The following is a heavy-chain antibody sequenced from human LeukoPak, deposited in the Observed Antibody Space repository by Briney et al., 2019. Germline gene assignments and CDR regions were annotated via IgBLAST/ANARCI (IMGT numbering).Heavy chain of an antibody. D-gene: IGHD3-10*01. CDR3: ATLAFGDVDF. V-gene: IGHV3-23*01. Sequence: GGSLRLSCAASGFTFSSYGMSWVGQAPGKGLEWVSFISHNVITTYYADSVKGRFTISRDNSKNAVYLQMNSLRDEDTAVNYCATLAFGDVDFWGQGSLVTVSS. J-gene: IGHJ4*02. CDR2: ISHNVITT. CDR1: GFTFSSYG.